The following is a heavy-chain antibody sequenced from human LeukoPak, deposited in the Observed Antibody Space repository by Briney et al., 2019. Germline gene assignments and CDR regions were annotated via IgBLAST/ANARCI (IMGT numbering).Heavy chain of an antibody. CDR3: ARGYGSGSYSYYYYMDV. CDR1: GYTFTSYG. D-gene: IGHD3-10*01. V-gene: IGHV1-8*03. CDR2: MNPNSGNT. J-gene: IGHJ6*03. Sequence: ASVKVSCKASGYTFTSYGISWVRQAPGQGLEWMGWMNPNSGNTGYAQKFQGRVTITRNTSISTAYMELSSLRSEDTAVYYCARGYGSGSYSYYYYMDVWGKGTTVTVSS.